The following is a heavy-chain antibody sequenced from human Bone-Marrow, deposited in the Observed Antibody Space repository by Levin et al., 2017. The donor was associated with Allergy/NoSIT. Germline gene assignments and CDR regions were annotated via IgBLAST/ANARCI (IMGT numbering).Heavy chain of an antibody. V-gene: IGHV4-34*01. CDR1: GGSFSGYY. CDR3: ARGKGLIQPLWYFDY. D-gene: IGHD5-18*01. CDR2: INHSGST. Sequence: SQTLSLPCAVYGGSFSGYYWSWIRPPPGKGLEWIGEINHSGSTNYNPSLKSRVTISVDTSKNQFSLKLSSVTAADTAVYYCARGKGLIQPLWYFDYWGQGTLVTVSS. J-gene: IGHJ4*02.